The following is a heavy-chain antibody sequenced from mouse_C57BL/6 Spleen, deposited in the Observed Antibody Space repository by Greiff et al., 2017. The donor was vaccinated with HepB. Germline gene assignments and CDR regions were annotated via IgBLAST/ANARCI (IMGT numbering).Heavy chain of an antibody. D-gene: IGHD1-1*01. CDR2: ISNLAYSI. CDR1: GFTFSDYG. V-gene: IGHV5-15*01. J-gene: IGHJ1*03. CDR3: ARQLGSSYWYVDV. Sequence: EVKLVESGGGLVQPGGSLKLSCAASGFTFSDYGMAWVRQAPRKGPEWVAFISNLAYSIYYADTVTGRFTISRENAKNTLYLERSSLRSEDTAMYYCARQLGSSYWYVDVWGTGTTVTVSS.